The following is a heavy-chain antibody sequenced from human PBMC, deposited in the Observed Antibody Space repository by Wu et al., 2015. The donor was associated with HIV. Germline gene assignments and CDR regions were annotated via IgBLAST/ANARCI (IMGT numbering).Heavy chain of an antibody. Sequence: QVQLMQSGAEVNKPGASVKVSCKASGYTFTYYDINWVRQATGQGLEWMGWVNPNSGHTKSAQKFQGRVTMTTDTSSNTAYMEVRSLRSDDTAVYFCARVEFDSGWYNWFDPWGQGTLVTVSS. CDR3: ARVEFDSGWYNWFDP. CDR2: VNPNSGHT. V-gene: IGHV1-8*01. CDR1: GYTFTYYD. D-gene: IGHD6-19*01. J-gene: IGHJ5*02.